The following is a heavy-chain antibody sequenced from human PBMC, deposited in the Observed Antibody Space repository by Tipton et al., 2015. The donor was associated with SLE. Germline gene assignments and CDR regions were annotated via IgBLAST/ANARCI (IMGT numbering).Heavy chain of an antibody. V-gene: IGHV4-30-2*03. CDR2: VHPGGYT. J-gene: IGHJ1*01. Sequence: TLSLTCSVSGDSIGPDPPSSCWIRQPPGKGLEWLGRVHPGGYTFYNPSLKSRVTIYMDTSKNQLPLELNSVTAADTAVYYCATNGHGETYEFFTEYLRHWGQGTLVTVSS. CDR1: GDSIGPDPPS. CDR3: ATNGHGETYEFFTEYLRH. D-gene: IGHD5-12*01.